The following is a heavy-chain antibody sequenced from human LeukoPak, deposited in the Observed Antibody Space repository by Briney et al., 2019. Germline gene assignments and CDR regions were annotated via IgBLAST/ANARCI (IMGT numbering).Heavy chain of an antibody. J-gene: IGHJ4*02. V-gene: IGHV3-23*01. CDR3: AKGHYYGSGSLDY. CDR2: IGGRDGST. Sequence: PGGSLRLSCAASGFTFSSYAMSWVRQAPGKELEWVSAIGGRDGSTYYADSVKGRFTISRDNSKNTLYVQMNSLRAEDTAVYYCAKGHYYGSGSLDYWGQGTLVTVSS. CDR1: GFTFSSYA. D-gene: IGHD3-10*01.